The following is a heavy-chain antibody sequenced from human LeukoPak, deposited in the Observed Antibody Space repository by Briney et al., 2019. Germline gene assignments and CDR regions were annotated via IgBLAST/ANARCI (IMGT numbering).Heavy chain of an antibody. CDR1: GGSISSRSYY. CDR2: IYHSGST. Sequence: KPSETLSLTCTVSGGSISSRSYYWGWIRQPPGKGLEWIESIYHSGSTYYNPPLKSRVTISVDTSKNQFSLKLSSVTAADTAVYYCARGDYDTSGYYYYYYGMDVWGQGTTVTVSS. V-gene: IGHV4-39*01. D-gene: IGHD3-22*01. J-gene: IGHJ6*02. CDR3: ARGDYDTSGYYYYYYGMDV.